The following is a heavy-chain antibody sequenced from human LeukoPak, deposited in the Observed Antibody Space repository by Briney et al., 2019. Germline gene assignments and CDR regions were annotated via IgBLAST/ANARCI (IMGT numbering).Heavy chain of an antibody. CDR2: IKSKTDGGTT. D-gene: IGHD1-1*01. Sequence: GGSLRLSCAASGFTFSNARMSWVRQAPGKGLEWVGRIKSKTDGGTTDYAAPVKGRFTISRDDSKNTLYLQMNSLKTEDTAVYYCTTDRRETTEGYYYYGMDVWGKGTTVTVSS. CDR1: GFTFSNAR. CDR3: TTDRRETTEGYYYYGMDV. J-gene: IGHJ6*04. V-gene: IGHV3-15*01.